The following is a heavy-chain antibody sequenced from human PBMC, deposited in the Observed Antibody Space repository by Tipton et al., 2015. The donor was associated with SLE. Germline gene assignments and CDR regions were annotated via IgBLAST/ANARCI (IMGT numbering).Heavy chain of an antibody. CDR1: GGSISTYY. J-gene: IGHJ5*02. CDR2: IFYSGTT. V-gene: IGHV4-59*01. Sequence: TLSLTCTVSGGSISTYYWTWIRQSPGKGLEWIGYIFYSGTTNYNPSLKSRVAISVDTSKNQVFLKLSSVTAADTAVYYCARAIPYFDFWSGYILDWFDPWGQGTLVTVSS. D-gene: IGHD3-3*01. CDR3: ARAIPYFDFWSGYILDWFDP.